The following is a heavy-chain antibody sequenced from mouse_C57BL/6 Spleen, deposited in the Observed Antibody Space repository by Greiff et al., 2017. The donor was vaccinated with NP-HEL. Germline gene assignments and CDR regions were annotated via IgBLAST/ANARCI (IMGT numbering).Heavy chain of an antibody. CDR2: IDPSDSYT. J-gene: IGHJ3*01. Sequence: QVQLQQPGAELVKPGASVKLSCKASGYTFTSYWMQWVKQRPGQGLEWIGEIDPSDSYTNYNQKFKGKATLTVDTSSSTAYMQLSSLTSEDSAVYYCARRPSYDYDKAYWGQGTLVTVSA. D-gene: IGHD2-4*01. V-gene: IGHV1-50*01. CDR1: GYTFTSYW. CDR3: ARRPSYDYDKAY.